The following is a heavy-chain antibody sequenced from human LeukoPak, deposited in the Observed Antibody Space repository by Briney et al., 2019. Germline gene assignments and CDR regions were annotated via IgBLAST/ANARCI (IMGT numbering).Heavy chain of an antibody. V-gene: IGHV1-8*01. Sequence: GAPVKVPCKASGYTFTNYDINWVRQATGQGLEWMGWMNPDSGNTGYAQKFQGRVTMTRNTSINAAYMELSSLTFEDTAVYYCARGKARITLIQAIDYWGQGTLVTVSS. D-gene: IGHD3-22*01. CDR2: MNPDSGNT. J-gene: IGHJ4*02. CDR1: GYTFTNYD. CDR3: ARGKARITLIQAIDY.